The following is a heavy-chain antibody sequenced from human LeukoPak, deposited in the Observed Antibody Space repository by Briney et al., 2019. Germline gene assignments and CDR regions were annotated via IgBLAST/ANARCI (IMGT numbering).Heavy chain of an antibody. CDR3: ARGRDYVWGSYRKYYYYGMDV. CDR2: INHSGST. Sequence: SETLSLTCAVYGGSFSGYYWSWIRQPPGKGLEWIGEINHSGSTNYNPSLKSRVTISADTSKNQFSLKLSSVTAADTAVYYCARGRDYVWGSYRKYYYYGMDVWGQGTTVTVSS. D-gene: IGHD3-16*02. V-gene: IGHV4-34*01. J-gene: IGHJ6*02. CDR1: GGSFSGYY.